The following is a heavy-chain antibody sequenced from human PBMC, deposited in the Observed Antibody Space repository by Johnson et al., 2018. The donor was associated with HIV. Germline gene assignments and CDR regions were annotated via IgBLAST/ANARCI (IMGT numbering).Heavy chain of an antibody. J-gene: IGHJ3*02. Sequence: QMLLVESGGGLVQAGGSLRLSCAASGFTFSDHYMTWIRQAPGKGLECISSISSSGRTTYYADSVKGRFTISRNNVQNSMLLQMNSLRADDTAVYFCVRRMVVGYVAFDIWGQGTMVSVSS. D-gene: IGHD2-21*01. CDR3: VRRMVVGYVAFDI. CDR2: ISSSGRTT. V-gene: IGHV3-11*04. CDR1: GFTFSDHY.